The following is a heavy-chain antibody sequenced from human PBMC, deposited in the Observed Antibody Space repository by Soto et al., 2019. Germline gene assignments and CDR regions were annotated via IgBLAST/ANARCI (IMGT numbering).Heavy chain of an antibody. CDR2: ISSSSSYI. D-gene: IGHD2-8*01. V-gene: IGHV3-21*01. CDR3: ARGYCTNGVCYRNAYAFDI. CDR1: GFTFSSYS. J-gene: IGHJ3*02. Sequence: EVQLVESGGGLVKPGGSLRLSCAASGFTFSSYSMNWVRQAPGKGLEWVSSISSSSSYIYYADSVKGRFTISRDNAKNSLYLQMNSLRAEDTAVYYRARGYCTNGVCYRNAYAFDIWGQGTMVTVSS.